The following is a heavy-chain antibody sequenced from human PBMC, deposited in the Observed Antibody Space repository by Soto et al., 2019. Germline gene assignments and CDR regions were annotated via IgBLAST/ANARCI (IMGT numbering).Heavy chain of an antibody. CDR1: GYTFSNYG. Sequence: QVQLVQSGGEVKRPGASVKVSCKTSGYTFSNYGITWVRQAPGQPLEWLGWISLYSDGTNYAQKFQGRVSMTTDTSTTTGYMELRRLRSDDTAVYYCARVVPGAEAWFGPWGQGTLVTVSS. J-gene: IGHJ5*02. V-gene: IGHV1-18*01. D-gene: IGHD2-2*01. CDR2: ISLYSDGT. CDR3: ARVVPGAEAWFGP.